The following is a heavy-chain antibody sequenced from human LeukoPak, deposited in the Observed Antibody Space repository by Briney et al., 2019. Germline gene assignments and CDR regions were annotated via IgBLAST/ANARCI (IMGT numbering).Heavy chain of an antibody. V-gene: IGHV3-73*01. CDR2: IRSKANSYAT. CDR3: TRGGNWNGDFDY. Sequence: GGSLRLSCAASGFTFSGSAMHWARQASGKGLEWVGRIRSKANSYATAYAASVKGRFTISRDDSKNTAYLQMNSLKTEDTAVYYCTRGGNWNGDFDYWGQGTLVTVSS. D-gene: IGHD1-20*01. CDR1: GFTFSGSA. J-gene: IGHJ4*02.